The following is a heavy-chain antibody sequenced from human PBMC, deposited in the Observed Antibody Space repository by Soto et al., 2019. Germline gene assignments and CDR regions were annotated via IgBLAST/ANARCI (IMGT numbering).Heavy chain of an antibody. CDR3: ARDRGDGSGSYYPQGYYYYYGMDV. V-gene: IGHV3-13*01. Sequence: GGSLRLSCAASGFTFSSYDMHWVRQATGKGLEWVSAIGTAGDTYYPGSVKGRFTISRENAKNSLYLQMNSLRAEDTAVYYCARDRGDGSGSYYPQGYYYYYGMDVWGQGTTVTVSS. CDR2: IGTAGDT. CDR1: GFTFSSYD. J-gene: IGHJ6*02. D-gene: IGHD3-10*01.